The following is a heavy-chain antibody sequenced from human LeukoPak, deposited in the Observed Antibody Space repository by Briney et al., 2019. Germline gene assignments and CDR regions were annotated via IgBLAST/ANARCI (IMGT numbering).Heavy chain of an antibody. Sequence: PGGSLRLSCAASGYTFRDYGIHWVRQAPGKGLEWVANIKQDGSEKYYVDSVKGRFTISRDNAKNSLYLQMNSLRAEDTAVYYCARDGDSSNFDYWGQGTLVTVSS. V-gene: IGHV3-7*01. CDR2: IKQDGSEK. J-gene: IGHJ4*02. D-gene: IGHD4-17*01. CDR1: GYTFRDYG. CDR3: ARDGDSSNFDY.